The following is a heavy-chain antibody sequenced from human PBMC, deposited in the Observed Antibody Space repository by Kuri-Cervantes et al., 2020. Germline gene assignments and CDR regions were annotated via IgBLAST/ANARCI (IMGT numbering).Heavy chain of an antibody. J-gene: IGHJ4*02. CDR1: GYTFTSYY. D-gene: IGHD6-19*01. Sequence: ASVKVSCKASGYTFTSYYMHWVRQAPGQGLEWMGIINPSGGSTNYAQKLQGRVTMTTDTSTSTAYMELRSLRSDDTAVYYCARAVGSGWGADYWGQGTLVTVSS. CDR3: ARAVGSGWGADY. V-gene: IGHV1-46*01. CDR2: INPSGGST.